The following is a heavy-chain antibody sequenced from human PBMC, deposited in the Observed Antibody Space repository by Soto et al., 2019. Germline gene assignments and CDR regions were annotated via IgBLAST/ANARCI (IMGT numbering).Heavy chain of an antibody. CDR3: VRVRGLRFLENYYYGMDV. CDR1: GFTVSSNY. D-gene: IGHD3-3*01. V-gene: IGHV3-53*02. CDR2: IYSGGST. J-gene: IGHJ6*02. Sequence: EVQLVETGGGLIQPGGSLRLSCAASGFTVSSNYMSWVRQAPGKGLEWVSVIYSGGSTYYADSVKGRFTISRDNSKNTLYLQMNSLRAEDTAVYYCVRVRGLRFLENYYYGMDVWGQGTTVTVSS.